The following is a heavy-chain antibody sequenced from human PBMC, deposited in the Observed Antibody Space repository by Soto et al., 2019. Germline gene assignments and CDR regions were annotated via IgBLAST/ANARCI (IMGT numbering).Heavy chain of an antibody. D-gene: IGHD3-9*01. J-gene: IGHJ4*02. CDR1: GFTFSSYS. CDR3: ARDQRYYDIPAY. Sequence: GGSLRLSCAASGFTFSSYSMNWVRQAPGKGLEWVSSISSSSSYIYYADSVKGRFTISRDNAKNSLYLQMNSLRAEDTAVYYCARDQRYYDIPAYWGQGTLVTVSS. CDR2: ISSSSSYI. V-gene: IGHV3-21*01.